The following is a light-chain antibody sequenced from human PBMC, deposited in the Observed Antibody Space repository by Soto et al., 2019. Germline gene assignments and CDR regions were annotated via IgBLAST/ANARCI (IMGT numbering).Light chain of an antibody. CDR2: KAS. Sequence: DIPMNQSPSTLSGSVGDRVTITCRASQSISSWLAWYQQKPGKAPKLLIYKASSLQSGVPSRFSGSGSGTEFTLTISSLQPEDSATYYCLQHHNYPWTFGQGTKVDI. J-gene: IGKJ1*01. CDR3: LQHHNYPWT. V-gene: IGKV1-5*03. CDR1: QSISSW.